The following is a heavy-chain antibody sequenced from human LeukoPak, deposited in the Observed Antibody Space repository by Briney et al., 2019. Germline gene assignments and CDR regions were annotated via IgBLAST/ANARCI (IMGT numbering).Heavy chain of an antibody. V-gene: IGHV4-59*01. Sequence: PSETPSLTCTVSGGSISSYYWSWIRQPPGKGLEWIGYIYYSGSTNYNPSLKSRVTISVDTSKNQFSLRLSSVTAADTAVYYCARDCSRGSCSGYYMDVWGKGTTVTVSS. CDR1: GGSISSYY. CDR3: ARDCSRGSCSGYYMDV. CDR2: IYYSGST. D-gene: IGHD2-15*01. J-gene: IGHJ6*03.